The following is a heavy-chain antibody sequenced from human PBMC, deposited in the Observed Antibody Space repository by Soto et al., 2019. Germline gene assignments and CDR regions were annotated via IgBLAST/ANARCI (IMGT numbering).Heavy chain of an antibody. D-gene: IGHD3-3*01. CDR1: GGSISSYY. CDR2: IYYSGST. Sequence: SETLSLTCTVSGGSISSYYWSWIRQPPGKGLEWIGYIYYSGSTNYNPSLKSRVTISVDTSKNQFSLKLSSVTAADTAVYYCARGRYAFWSGYYKLHYYYGRDVWRQGTTVTVSS. J-gene: IGHJ6*02. V-gene: IGHV4-59*01. CDR3: ARGRYAFWSGYYKLHYYYGRDV.